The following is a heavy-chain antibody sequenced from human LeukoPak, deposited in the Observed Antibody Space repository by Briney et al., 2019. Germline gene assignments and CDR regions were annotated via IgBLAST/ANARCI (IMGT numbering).Heavy chain of an antibody. CDR2: VSYSGST. CDR1: GGSISSSSNY. V-gene: IGHV4-39*01. CDR3: ARRPDSSGGCEY. Sequence: SETLSLTCTVSGGSISSSSNYWGWIRQPPGRGLEWIGRVSYSGSTYYNPSLKSQVTISVDTSKNQFSLKLNSVTAADTAVYYCARRPDSSGGCEYWGQGTLVTVSS. J-gene: IGHJ4*02. D-gene: IGHD6-19*01.